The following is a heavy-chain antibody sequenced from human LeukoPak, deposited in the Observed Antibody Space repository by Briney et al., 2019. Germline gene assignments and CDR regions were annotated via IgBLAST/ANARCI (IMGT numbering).Heavy chain of an antibody. CDR1: GYTFTSYG. CDR3: ARDLRDTVLMVYARSFDC. V-gene: IGHV1-18*01. D-gene: IGHD2-8*01. J-gene: IGHJ4*02. CDR2: ISAYNGNT. Sequence: GASVKVSCKASGYTFTSYGISWVRQAPGQGLEWMGWISAYNGNTNYAQKLQGRVTMTTDTSTSTAYMELRSLRSDDTAVYYCARDLRDTVLMVYARSFDCWGQGTLVTVSS.